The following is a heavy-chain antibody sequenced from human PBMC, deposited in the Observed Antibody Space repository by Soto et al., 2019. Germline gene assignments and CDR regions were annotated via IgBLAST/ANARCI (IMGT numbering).Heavy chain of an antibody. CDR1: GGSISSSSYY. J-gene: IGHJ4*02. CDR3: ARQAAGTDY. Sequence: SETLSLTCTVSGGSISSSSYYWGWIRQPPGKGLEWIGSIYYSGSTYYNPSLKSRVTISVDTSKNQFSLKLSSVTAADTAVYYCARQAAGTDYWGQGTLVTVSS. D-gene: IGHD6-13*01. CDR2: IYYSGST. V-gene: IGHV4-39*01.